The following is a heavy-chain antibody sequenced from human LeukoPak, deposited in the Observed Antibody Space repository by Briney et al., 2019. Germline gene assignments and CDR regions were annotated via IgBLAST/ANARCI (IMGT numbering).Heavy chain of an antibody. J-gene: IGHJ5*02. V-gene: IGHV1-8*01. CDR3: ARGPNKYDGGNSGSAWFDP. Sequence: GASVKVSCKASGYTFTSYDINWVRQATGLGPEWMGWMNPNSGNTGYAQKFQGRVTMTRNTSISTAYLELSSLTSVDTAVYYCARGPNKYDGGNSGSAWFDPWGQGSLVTVSS. CDR1: GYTFTSYD. CDR2: MNPNSGNT. D-gene: IGHD4-23*01.